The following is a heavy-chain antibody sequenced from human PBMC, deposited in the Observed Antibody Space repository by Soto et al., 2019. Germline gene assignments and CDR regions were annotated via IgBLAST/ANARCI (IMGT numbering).Heavy chain of an antibody. Sequence: GGSLRLSCAASGFTFSSYGMHWVRQAPGKGLEWVAVISYDGSNKYYADSVKGRFTISRDNSKNTLYLQMNSLRAEDTAVYYCAKDGDIAPRASADPYYYYGMDVWGQGTTVTVSS. V-gene: IGHV3-30*18. D-gene: IGHD6-6*01. CDR3: AKDGDIAPRASADPYYYYGMDV. J-gene: IGHJ6*02. CDR1: GFTFSSYG. CDR2: ISYDGSNK.